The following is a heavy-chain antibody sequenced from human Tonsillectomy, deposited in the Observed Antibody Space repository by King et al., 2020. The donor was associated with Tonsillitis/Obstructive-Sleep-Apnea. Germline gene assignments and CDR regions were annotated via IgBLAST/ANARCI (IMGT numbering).Heavy chain of an antibody. CDR3: ARDFFVDARIAVTGTVGY. Sequence: DQLVQSGAEVKKPGASVKVSCKASGYTFTSYSMHWVRQAPGQRLEWMGWINAGNGNTKYSQKFQGRVTLTRDTSASTAYMELSSLRSEDTAVYYCARDFFVDARIAVTGTVGYWGQGTLVTVSS. CDR2: INAGNGNT. V-gene: IGHV1-3*01. CDR1: GYTFTSYS. D-gene: IGHD6-19*01. J-gene: IGHJ4*02.